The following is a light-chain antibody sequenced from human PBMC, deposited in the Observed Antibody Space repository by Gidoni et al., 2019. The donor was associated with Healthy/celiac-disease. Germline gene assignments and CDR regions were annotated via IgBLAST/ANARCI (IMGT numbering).Light chain of an antibody. CDR2: AAS. CDR3: QQSYSTPWT. V-gene: IGKV1-39*01. Sequence: DIQMTQYPSSLSASVGDRVTITCRASQSISSYLNWYQQKPGKAPKLLIYAASSLQSGVPSRFSGSGSGTDFTLTIISLQPEDFATYYFQQSYSTPWTFXQXTKVEIK. CDR1: QSISSY. J-gene: IGKJ1*01.